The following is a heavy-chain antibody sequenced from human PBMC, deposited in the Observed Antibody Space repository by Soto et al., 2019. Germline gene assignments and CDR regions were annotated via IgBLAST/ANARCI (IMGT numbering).Heavy chain of an antibody. CDR2: INHSGST. Sequence: SETLSLTCAVYGGSFSGYYWSWIRQPPGKGLEWIGEINHSGSTNYNPSLKSRVTISVDTSKNQFSLKLSSVTAADTAVYYCARARVTTVTTAGFDYWGQGTLVTASS. CDR1: GGSFSGYY. D-gene: IGHD4-17*01. V-gene: IGHV4-34*01. J-gene: IGHJ4*02. CDR3: ARARVTTVTTAGFDY.